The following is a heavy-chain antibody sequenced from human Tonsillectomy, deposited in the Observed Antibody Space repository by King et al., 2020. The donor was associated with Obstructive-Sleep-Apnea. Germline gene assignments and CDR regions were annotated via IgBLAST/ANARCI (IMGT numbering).Heavy chain of an antibody. CDR2: IYWNDDK. CDR3: ARRIFPYYYDASYYYVHYFDY. J-gene: IGHJ4*02. V-gene: IGHV2-5*01. CDR1: GFSISSSGVS. D-gene: IGHD3-22*01. Sequence: TLKESGPTLVKPTQTLTLTCSFSGFSISSSGVSVAWIRQPPGKALEWLALIYWNDDKRYSPSLKSRLTITKDTSKTQVVLTVTNMDPVDTATYYCARRIFPYYYDASYYYVHYFDYWGQGTLVTVSS.